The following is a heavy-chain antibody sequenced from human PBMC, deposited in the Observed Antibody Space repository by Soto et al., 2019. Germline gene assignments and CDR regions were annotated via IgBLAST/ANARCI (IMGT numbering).Heavy chain of an antibody. Sequence: GASVKVSSKASGYTFTIYDINWVRQAPGQGLEWMGLINPNSGGTNYAQKFQGRVTMNRDTSISTAYMELSRLRSDDTAVYYCARTVVTVYYGMDVWGQGTTVTVSS. J-gene: IGHJ6*02. D-gene: IGHD3-22*01. CDR1: GYTFTIYD. V-gene: IGHV1-2*02. CDR3: ARTVVTVYYGMDV. CDR2: INPNSGGT.